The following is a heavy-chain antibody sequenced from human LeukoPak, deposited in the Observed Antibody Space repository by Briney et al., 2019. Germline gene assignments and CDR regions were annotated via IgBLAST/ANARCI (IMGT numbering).Heavy chain of an antibody. V-gene: IGHV3-23*01. CDR1: GFTVSSNY. CDR2: ISGSGGKT. J-gene: IGHJ6*03. CDR3: ATHDYGERYYYYYMDV. D-gene: IGHD4-17*01. Sequence: GGSLRLSCAASGFTVSSNYMSWVRQAPGKGLEWVSSISGSGGKTYYADSVKGRFTISRDNSKNTLYLQMHSLRADDTAVYYCATHDYGERYYYYYMDVWGKGTTVTISS.